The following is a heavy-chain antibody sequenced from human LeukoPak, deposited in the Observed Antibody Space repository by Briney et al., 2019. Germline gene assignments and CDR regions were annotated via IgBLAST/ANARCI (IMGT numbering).Heavy chain of an antibody. CDR2: ISAYNGNT. CDR1: GYTFTGYY. J-gene: IGHJ4*02. D-gene: IGHD4-17*01. Sequence: ASVKVSCKASGYTFTGYYMHWVRQAPGQGLEWMGWISAYNGNTNYAQKLQGRVTMTTDTSTSTAYMELRSLRSDDTAVYYCATGVTTVTAPLDYWGQGTLVTVSS. CDR3: ATGVTTVTAPLDY. V-gene: IGHV1-18*04.